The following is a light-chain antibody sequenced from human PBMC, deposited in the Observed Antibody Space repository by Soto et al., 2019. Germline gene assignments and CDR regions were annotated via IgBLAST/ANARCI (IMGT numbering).Light chain of an antibody. CDR2: GAS. Sequence: EIVLTQSPGTLSLSPGERATLSCRASQSVSSSYLAWYQRKPGQAPRLLIYGASRRATGIPDRFSGSGSGTDFTLSISRLEPEDSAVYYCQQYGNSLTFGGGTKVDIK. CDR1: QSVSSSY. J-gene: IGKJ4*01. CDR3: QQYGNSLT. V-gene: IGKV3-20*01.